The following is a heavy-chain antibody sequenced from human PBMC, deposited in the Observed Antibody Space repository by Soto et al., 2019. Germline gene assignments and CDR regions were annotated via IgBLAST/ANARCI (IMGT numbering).Heavy chain of an antibody. CDR1: SGSISSSNW. V-gene: IGHV4-4*02. J-gene: IGHJ3*02. CDR3: ARDTDFWTDAFDI. CDR2: IYHSGST. D-gene: IGHD3-3*01. Sequence: TSETLSLTCAVSSGSISSSNWWSWVRQPPGKGLEWIGEIYHSGSTNYNPSLKSRVTISVDKSKNQFSLKLSSVTAADTAVYYCARDTDFWTDAFDIWGQGTMVTVSS.